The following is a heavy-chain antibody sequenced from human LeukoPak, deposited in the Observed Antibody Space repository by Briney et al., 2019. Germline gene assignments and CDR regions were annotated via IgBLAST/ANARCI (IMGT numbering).Heavy chain of an antibody. Sequence: SETLSLTCTVSGGSISSGDYYWSWIRQPPGKGLEWIGEINHSGSTNYNPSLKSRVTISVDTSKNQFSLKLSSVTAADTAVYYCASLVTIAAAGTSRWWFDPWGQGTLVTVSS. V-gene: IGHV4-39*07. CDR3: ASLVTIAAAGTSRWWFDP. CDR1: GGSISSGDYY. D-gene: IGHD6-13*01. J-gene: IGHJ5*02. CDR2: INHSGST.